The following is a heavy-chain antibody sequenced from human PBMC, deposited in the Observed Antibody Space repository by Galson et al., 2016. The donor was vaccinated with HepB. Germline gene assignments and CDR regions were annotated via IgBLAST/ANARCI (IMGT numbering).Heavy chain of an antibody. CDR2: IYPGDSDT. CDR3: ARRSSDAFDI. CDR1: GYSFTSYW. V-gene: IGHV5-51*01. D-gene: IGHD3-10*01. J-gene: IGHJ3*02. Sequence: QSGAEVKKPGESLKISCEGSGYSFTSYWIGWVRQMPGKGLEWMGNIYPGDSDTRYSPSSQGQVTISADKSISAAYLQWNGLKASDTAIYYCARRSSDAFDIWGQGTMVTVSS.